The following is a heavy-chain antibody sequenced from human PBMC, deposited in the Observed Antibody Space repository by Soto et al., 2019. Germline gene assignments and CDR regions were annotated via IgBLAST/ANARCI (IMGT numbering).Heavy chain of an antibody. Sequence: PSETLSLTCTVSGGSISSYYWSWIRQPPGKGLEWIGYIYYSGSTNYNPSLKSRVTISVDTSKNQFSLKLSSVTAADTAVYYCARVYSSSWYPYNWFDPWGQGTLVTVYS. V-gene: IGHV4-59*01. D-gene: IGHD6-13*01. CDR3: ARVYSSSWYPYNWFDP. J-gene: IGHJ5*02. CDR2: IYYSGST. CDR1: GGSISSYY.